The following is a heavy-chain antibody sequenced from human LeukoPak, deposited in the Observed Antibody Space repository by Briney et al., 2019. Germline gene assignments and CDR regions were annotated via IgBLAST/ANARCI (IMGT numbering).Heavy chain of an antibody. Sequence: GASVKVSCKASGYTFTNYPISWVRQAPGQGLEWMGWISTYNDNTNYAQKFQGRVTITRNTSISTAYMELSSLRSEDTAVYYCARVSTDWVPAAIPGYYYYYMDVWGKGTTVTVSS. CDR2: ISTYNDNT. D-gene: IGHD2-2*02. V-gene: IGHV1-18*01. CDR3: ARVSTDWVPAAIPGYYYYYMDV. CDR1: GYTFTNYP. J-gene: IGHJ6*03.